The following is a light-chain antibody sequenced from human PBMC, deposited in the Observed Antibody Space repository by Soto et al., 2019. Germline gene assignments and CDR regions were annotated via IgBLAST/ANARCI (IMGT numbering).Light chain of an antibody. J-gene: IGKJ1*01. CDR3: QHYHTSPPGT. CDR2: GAS. Sequence: EIVLTQSPGTLSLSPGERATLSCRASQSVSTNYLAWYQKKPGQAPRLLIYGASSRATGIPDRFRGSGSGTDFTLTISRLEPEDFAVYYSQHYHTSPPGTFGQGTKFEVK. CDR1: QSVSTNY. V-gene: IGKV3-20*01.